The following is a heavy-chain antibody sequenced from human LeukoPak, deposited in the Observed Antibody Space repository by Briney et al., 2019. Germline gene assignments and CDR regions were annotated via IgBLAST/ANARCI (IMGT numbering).Heavy chain of an antibody. V-gene: IGHV1-18*01. CDR2: ISAYNGNT. CDR3: ARTPVLDPYYDYYMDV. CDR1: VYTFTSYG. D-gene: IGHD2-8*02. Sequence: ASVTVSCKASVYTFTSYGISWVRQPPAQGLEGMGWISAYNGNTNYAQNLQGSVTMTTDTSTSTAYMEQRSLRSEDTAVYYCARTPVLDPYYDYYMDVWGQGTTVTVSS. J-gene: IGHJ6*02.